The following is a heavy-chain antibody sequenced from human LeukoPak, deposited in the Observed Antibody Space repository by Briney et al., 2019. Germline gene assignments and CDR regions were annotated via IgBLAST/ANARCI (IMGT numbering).Heavy chain of an antibody. CDR3: AREGGWTTGIFDY. Sequence: ASVKVSCKASGGTFSSYAISWVRQAPGQGLEWMGGVIPIFGTANYAQKFQGRVTITADESTSTAYMELSSLRSEDTAVYYCAREGGWTTGIFDYWGQGTLVTVSS. CDR1: GGTFSSYA. D-gene: IGHD6-19*01. V-gene: IGHV1-69*13. J-gene: IGHJ4*02. CDR2: VIPIFGTA.